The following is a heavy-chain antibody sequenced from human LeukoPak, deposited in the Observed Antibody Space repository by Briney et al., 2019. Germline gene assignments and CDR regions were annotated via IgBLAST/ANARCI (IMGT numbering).Heavy chain of an antibody. Sequence: GGSLRLSCVASGFTFNTYNFVWVRQAPGKGLEWLSYLSSSENTIYYADSVRGRFTISRDNAKNSLYLQMNSLRAEDTAVYYCARARWDDYSNLEYRNWFDPWGQGTLVTVSS. J-gene: IGHJ5*02. CDR3: ARARWDDYSNLEYRNWFDP. CDR2: LSSSENTI. CDR1: GFTFNTYN. D-gene: IGHD4-11*01. V-gene: IGHV3-48*04.